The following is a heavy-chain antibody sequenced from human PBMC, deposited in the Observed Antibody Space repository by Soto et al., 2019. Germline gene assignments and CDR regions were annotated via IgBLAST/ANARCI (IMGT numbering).Heavy chain of an antibody. CDR3: ARDRRDYDILTGYPYDY. V-gene: IGHV1-18*01. J-gene: IGHJ4*02. CDR1: GYTFTSYG. Sequence: QVQLVQSGAEVKKPGASVKVSCKASGYTFTSYGISWVRQAPGQGLEWMGWISAYNGNTNYAQKLQGRVTMTTDTSTSTAYMELRSLRSDGTAVYYCARDRRDYDILTGYPYDYWGQGTLVTVSS. CDR2: ISAYNGNT. D-gene: IGHD3-9*01.